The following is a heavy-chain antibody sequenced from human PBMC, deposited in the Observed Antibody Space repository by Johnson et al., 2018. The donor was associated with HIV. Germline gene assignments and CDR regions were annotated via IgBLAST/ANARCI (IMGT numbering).Heavy chain of an antibody. CDR2: IRYDGTNK. V-gene: IGHV3-30*02. CDR1: GFTFSTYG. D-gene: IGHD3-10*01. CDR3: AKDSITMELGALDI. J-gene: IGHJ3*02. Sequence: QVQLVESGGGVVQPGGSLRLSCAASGFTFSTYGMHWVRQAPGKGLEWVSFIRYDGTNKYYADSVKGRFTISRDNSENTLFLQMNSLRAEDTAVYYCAKDSITMELGALDIWGQGTMVTVSS.